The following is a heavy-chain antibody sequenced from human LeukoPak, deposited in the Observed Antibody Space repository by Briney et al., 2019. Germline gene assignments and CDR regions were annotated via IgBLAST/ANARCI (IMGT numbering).Heavy chain of an antibody. V-gene: IGHV4-59*01. CDR2: IYYSGST. Sequence: SETLSLTCTVSGGSFSTYYWSWIWQPPGKGLEWIGYIYYSGSTNYNPSLKSRVTVSVDTSKNQFSLTLNSVTAADTAVYYCARVITVRGVIFDYWGQGTLVTVSS. CDR3: ARVITVRGVIFDY. D-gene: IGHD3-16*01. CDR1: GGSFSTYY. J-gene: IGHJ4*02.